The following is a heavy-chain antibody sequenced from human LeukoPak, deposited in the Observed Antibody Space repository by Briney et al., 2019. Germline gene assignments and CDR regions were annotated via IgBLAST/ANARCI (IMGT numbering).Heavy chain of an antibody. CDR1: GGSISSSNW. V-gene: IGHV4-4*02. CDR2: IYHRGST. CDR3: ARGFRYGDYYYGMDV. J-gene: IGHJ6*02. Sequence: SETLSLTCAVSGGSISSSNWWSWVRQPPGKGLEWIGEIYHRGSTNYNPSLKSRVTISVDKSKNQFSLKLSSVTAADTAVYYCARGFRYGDYYYGMDVWGQGTTVTVSS. D-gene: IGHD4-17*01.